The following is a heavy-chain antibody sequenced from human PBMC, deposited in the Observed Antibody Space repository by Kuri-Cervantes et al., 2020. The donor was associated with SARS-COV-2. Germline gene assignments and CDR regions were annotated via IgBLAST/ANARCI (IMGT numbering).Heavy chain of an antibody. D-gene: IGHD3-16*01. CDR1: GYTFTGYY. V-gene: IGHV1-2*02. CDR2: INPNSGGT. Sequence: ASVKVSCKASGYTFTGYYMHWVRQAPGQGLEWMGWINPNSGGTNYAQKFQGRVTMTRDTSISTAYMELSRLRSDDTAVYYCAREMITFGGGALFAFDIWGQGTMVT. J-gene: IGHJ3*02. CDR3: AREMITFGGGALFAFDI.